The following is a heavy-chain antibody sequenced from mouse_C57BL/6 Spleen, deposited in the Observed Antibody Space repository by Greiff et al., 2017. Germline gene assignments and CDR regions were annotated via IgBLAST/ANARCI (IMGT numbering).Heavy chain of an antibody. CDR1: GYAFSSSW. J-gene: IGHJ1*03. D-gene: IGHD2-3*01. CDR3: ARGWLLGDWYFDV. CDR2: IYPGDGDT. V-gene: IGHV1-82*01. Sequence: QVQLKESGPELVKPGASVKISCKASGYAFSSSWMNWVKQRPGKGLEWIGRIYPGDGDTNYNGKFKGKATLTADKSSSTAYMQLSSLTSEDSAVYVCARGWLLGDWYFDVWGTGTTVTVSS.